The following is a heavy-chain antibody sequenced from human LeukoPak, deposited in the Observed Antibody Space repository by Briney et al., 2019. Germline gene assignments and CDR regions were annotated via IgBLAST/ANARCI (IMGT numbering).Heavy chain of an antibody. V-gene: IGHV3-48*02. D-gene: IGHD2-21*02. CDR2: ISSSSSTI. CDR1: GFTFSSYS. Sequence: PGGSLRLSCAASGFTFSSYSMNWVRQAPGKGLEWVSYISSSSSTIYYADSVKGRFTISRDNAKNSLYLQMNSLGDEDTAVYYCARDRGYCGGDCYGGYFDYWGQGTLVTVSS. J-gene: IGHJ4*02. CDR3: ARDRGYCGGDCYGGYFDY.